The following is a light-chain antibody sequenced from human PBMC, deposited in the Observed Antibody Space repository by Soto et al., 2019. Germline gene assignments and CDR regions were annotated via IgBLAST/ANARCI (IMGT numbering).Light chain of an antibody. CDR2: GAS. CDR3: QQYINWPIT. V-gene: IGKV3-15*01. CDR1: QSVSRN. J-gene: IGKJ3*01. Sequence: EIVMTQSPATLSVSPGERVTLSCRASQSVSRNFAWYQQKPGQAPRLLIYGASTRATGIPARFSGSGSGTEFTLSISCLQSEVFAVYYCQQYINWPITFGHPTQVDI.